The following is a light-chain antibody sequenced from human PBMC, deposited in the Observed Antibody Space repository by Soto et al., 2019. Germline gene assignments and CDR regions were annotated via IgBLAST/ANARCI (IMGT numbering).Light chain of an antibody. CDR1: SSDVGGYNY. V-gene: IGLV2-14*01. J-gene: IGLJ3*02. Sequence: QAVVTQPASVSGSPGQSITISCTGTSSDVGGYNYVSWYQQHPEKVPKLLICDVTNRPSGVSNRFSGSKSGNTASLTISGLQPEDAADYYCSSYTSDNTWVFGGGTKLTVL. CDR3: SSYTSDNTWV. CDR2: DVT.